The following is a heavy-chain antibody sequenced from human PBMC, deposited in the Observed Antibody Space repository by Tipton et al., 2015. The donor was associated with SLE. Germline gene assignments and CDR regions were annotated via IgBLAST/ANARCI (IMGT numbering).Heavy chain of an antibody. Sequence: SLRLSCAASGFTFSNYAMSWVRQAPGKGLEWVSAISGSGGSAYYADSVKGRFTISRDNSKNTLNLQMNSLRAEDTAVYYCAKDGLGYCSGGSCSIYGMDVWGQGTTVTVSS. CDR3: AKDGLGYCSGGSCSIYGMDV. D-gene: IGHD2-15*01. CDR1: GFTFSNYA. V-gene: IGHV3-23*01. CDR2: ISGSGGSA. J-gene: IGHJ6*02.